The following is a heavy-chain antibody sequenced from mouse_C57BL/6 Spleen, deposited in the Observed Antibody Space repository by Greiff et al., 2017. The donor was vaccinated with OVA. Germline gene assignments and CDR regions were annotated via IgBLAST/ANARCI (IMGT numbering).Heavy chain of an antibody. CDR2: IDPETGGT. CDR3: TRGVPYDGSSVWYFDV. J-gene: IGHJ1*03. Sequence: QVQLQQSGAELVRPGASVTLSCKASGYTFTDYEMHWVKQTPVHGLEWIGAIDPETGGTAYNQKFKGKAILTADKSSSTAYMELRSLTSEDSAVYYCTRGVPYDGSSVWYFDVWGTGTTVTVSS. CDR1: GYTFTDYE. D-gene: IGHD1-1*01. V-gene: IGHV1-15*01.